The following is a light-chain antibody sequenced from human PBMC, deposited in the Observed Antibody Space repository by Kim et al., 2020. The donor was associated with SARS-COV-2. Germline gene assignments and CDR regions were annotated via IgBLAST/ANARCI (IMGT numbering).Light chain of an antibody. Sequence: EIVLTQSPGTLSLSPGERATLSCRASQSVTSSFLAWYQQKHGQAPRLLIYAASSRATGIPDRFSGSGSGTDFTLTISRLEPEDFAVYYCQKYGSSPRTFGQGTKVDIK. CDR1: QSVTSSF. V-gene: IGKV3-20*01. J-gene: IGKJ1*01. CDR2: AAS. CDR3: QKYGSSPRT.